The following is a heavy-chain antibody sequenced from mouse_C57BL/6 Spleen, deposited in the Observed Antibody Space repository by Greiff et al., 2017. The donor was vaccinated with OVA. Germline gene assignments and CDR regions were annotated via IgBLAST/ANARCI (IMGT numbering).Heavy chain of an antibody. CDR2: IYPGDGDT. D-gene: IGHD1-1*01. J-gene: IGHJ4*01. CDR1: GYAFSSYW. V-gene: IGHV1-80*01. CDR3: ARSRTVAAMDY. Sequence: VQLQESGAELVKPGASVKISCKASGYAFSSYWMNWVKQRPGKGLEWIGQIYPGDGDTNYNGKFKGKATLTADKSSSTAYMQLSSLTSEDSAVYFCARSRTVAAMDYWGQGTSVTVSS.